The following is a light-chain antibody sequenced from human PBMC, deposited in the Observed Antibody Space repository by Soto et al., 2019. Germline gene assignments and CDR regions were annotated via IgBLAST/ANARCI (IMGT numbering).Light chain of an antibody. V-gene: IGLV1-40*01. J-gene: IGLJ2*01. Sequence: QSVLTQPPSVSGAPGQRVTISCSGSSSNIGAGFDVHWYHQLPGTAPKLLIFGNSNRPSGVPDRFSGSKSGTSASLAITGLQAEDEADYYCQSYDRSLSGYVVFGGGTKLTVL. CDR1: SSNIGAGFD. CDR2: GNS. CDR3: QSYDRSLSGYVV.